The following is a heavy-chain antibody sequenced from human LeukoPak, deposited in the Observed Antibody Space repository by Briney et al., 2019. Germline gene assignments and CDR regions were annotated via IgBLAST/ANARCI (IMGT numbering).Heavy chain of an antibody. J-gene: IGHJ4*02. V-gene: IGHV4-59*11. CDR1: GGSISSHC. CDR2: ISYSGSP. D-gene: IGHD1/OR15-1a*01. CDR3: ARAGNNKEGTFDY. Sequence: SETLSLTCTVSGGSISSHCCSWIRQPPGKGLEWIAYISYSGSPTYNPSLQSRVTISVDMSKNQFSMKLTSVTAADTAVYYCARAGNNKEGTFDYWGQGTMVTVSS.